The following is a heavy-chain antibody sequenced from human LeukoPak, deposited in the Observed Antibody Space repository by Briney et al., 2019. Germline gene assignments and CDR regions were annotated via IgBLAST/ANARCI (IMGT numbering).Heavy chain of an antibody. CDR2: ILSVESHT. J-gene: IGHJ4*02. CDR3: ARDIKELVDDFWSGSYEEGLDY. CDR1: GFTSSKYG. V-gene: IGHV3-30*03. D-gene: IGHD3-3*01. Sequence: GKSMTLSCAASGFTSSKYGMHWVRHAPGMWLEWVASILSVESHTDYTDYMKSPFTISTDTSTNTPYLQINNMRGDDTAVYCCARDIKELVDDFWSGSYEEGLDYWGRGTLV.